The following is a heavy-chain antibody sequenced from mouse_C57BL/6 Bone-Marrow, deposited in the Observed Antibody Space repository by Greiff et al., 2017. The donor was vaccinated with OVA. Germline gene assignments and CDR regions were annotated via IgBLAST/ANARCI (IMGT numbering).Heavy chain of an antibody. Sequence: VQLQQSGAELVRPGASVTLSCKASGYTFTDYEMHWVKQTPVHGLEWIGAIDPETGGTAYNQKFKGKAILTANKSSSTAYMELRSLTSEDSAVYYCTRSTSYYGSSPWFADWGQGTLVTVSA. CDR2: IDPETGGT. V-gene: IGHV1-15*01. CDR1: GYTFTDYE. D-gene: IGHD1-1*01. J-gene: IGHJ3*01. CDR3: TRSTSYYGSSPWFAD.